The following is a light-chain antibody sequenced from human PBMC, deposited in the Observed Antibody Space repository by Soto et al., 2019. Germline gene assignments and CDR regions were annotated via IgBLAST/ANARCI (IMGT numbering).Light chain of an antibody. J-gene: IGKJ1*01. CDR2: HAS. CDR3: QHYNSDSEA. CDR1: QGVXSD. V-gene: IGKV1-13*02. Sequence: AIQMTQCPSSLSASVGDRVTIACRASQGVXSDVAWYQQKPGKAPNFLXSHASSLQSGGPSRLSGSGSGTDFTLTISSMQPEDFATYYCQHYNSDSEAFGQGTKVDIK.